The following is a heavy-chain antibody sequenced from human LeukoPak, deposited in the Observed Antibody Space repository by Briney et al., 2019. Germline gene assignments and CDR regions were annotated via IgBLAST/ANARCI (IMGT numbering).Heavy chain of an antibody. CDR2: ISYDGSNK. CDR3: ARDTMIGGYFDY. CDR1: GFTFSSYA. D-gene: IGHD3-22*01. V-gene: IGHV3-30*04. J-gene: IGHJ4*02. Sequence: PGRSLRLSCAASGFTFSSYAMHWVRQAPGEGLEWVAVISYDGSNKYYADSVKGRFTISRDNSKNTLYLQMNSLRAEDTAVYYCARDTMIGGYFDYWGQGTLVTVSS.